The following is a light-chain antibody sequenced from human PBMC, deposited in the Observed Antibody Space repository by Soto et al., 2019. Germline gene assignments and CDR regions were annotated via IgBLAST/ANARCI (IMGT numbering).Light chain of an antibody. CDR2: GAS. J-gene: IGKJ1*01. Sequence: EVVMTQFPATLSVSPGGRATLSCRASQSVSSNLAWYQQKPGQAPRLLIYGASTRATGIPARFSGSGSGTDFTLTISRLEPEDFAVYYCQQYGRSGTFGQGTKVDIK. CDR1: QSVSSN. V-gene: IGKV3-15*01. CDR3: QQYGRSGT.